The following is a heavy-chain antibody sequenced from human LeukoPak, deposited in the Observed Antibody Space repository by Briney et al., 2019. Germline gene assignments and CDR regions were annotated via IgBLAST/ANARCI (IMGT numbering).Heavy chain of an antibody. V-gene: IGHV4-34*01. D-gene: IGHD3-22*01. J-gene: IGHJ4*02. Sequence: PSETLSLTCAVYGGSFSGYYWGWIRQPPGKGLEWIGEINHSGSTNYNPSLKSRVTISVDTSKNQFSLKLGSVTAADTAVYYCARRFPRVNPEYYYDSSGYYLDYWGQGTLVTVSS. CDR2: INHSGST. CDR1: GGSFSGYY. CDR3: ARRFPRVNPEYYYDSSGYYLDY.